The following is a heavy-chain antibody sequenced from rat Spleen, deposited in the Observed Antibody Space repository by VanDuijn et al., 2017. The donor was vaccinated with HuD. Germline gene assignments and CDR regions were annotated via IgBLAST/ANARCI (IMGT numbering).Heavy chain of an antibody. CDR2: ITHTGGNT. J-gene: IGHJ2*01. CDR1: GFTFNKSW. V-gene: IGHV5-31*01. Sequence: EVQLVESGGGLVEPGRSLKVSCVASGFTFNKSWMSWIRQAPGKGLEWIASITHTGGNTYYPDSMRGRFTISRDNAKSSLYLQMDSLRSEDTATYYCTRDRILRSTGFDYWGQGVMVTVSS. CDR3: TRDRILRSTGFDY. D-gene: IGHD1-6*01.